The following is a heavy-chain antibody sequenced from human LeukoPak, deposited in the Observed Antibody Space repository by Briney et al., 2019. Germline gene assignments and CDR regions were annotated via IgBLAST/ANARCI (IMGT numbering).Heavy chain of an antibody. CDR1: GFTFSSYE. D-gene: IGHD2-15*01. CDR2: ISSSGSTI. J-gene: IGHJ4*02. Sequence: GGSLRLSCAASGFTFSSYEMNWVRQAPGKGLEWVSYISSSGSTIYYADSVKGRFTISRDNAKNTLYLQMNSLRAEDTAVYYCAKTLRTDIVVVVAVALDYWGQGTLVTVSS. V-gene: IGHV3-48*03. CDR3: AKTLRTDIVVVVAVALDY.